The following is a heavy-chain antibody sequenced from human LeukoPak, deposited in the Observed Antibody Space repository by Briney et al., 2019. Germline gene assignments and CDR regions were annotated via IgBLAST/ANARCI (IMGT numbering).Heavy chain of an antibody. CDR3: ARFDYGGNSGYGAFDI. J-gene: IGHJ3*02. V-gene: IGHV4-61*02. Sequence: PSQTLSLTCTVSGGSISSGSYYWSWIRPPAGKGLEWIGRIYTSGSTNYNPSLKSRVTISVDTSKNQFSLKLSAVTAADTAVYYCARFDYGGNSGYGAFDIWGQGTMVTVSS. D-gene: IGHD4-23*01. CDR1: GGSISSGSYY. CDR2: IYTSGST.